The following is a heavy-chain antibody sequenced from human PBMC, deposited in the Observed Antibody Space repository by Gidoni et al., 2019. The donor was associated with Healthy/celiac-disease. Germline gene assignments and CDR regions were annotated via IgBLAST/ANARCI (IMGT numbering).Heavy chain of an antibody. J-gene: IGHJ4*02. CDR2: ISSSGSTI. V-gene: IGHV3-48*03. CDR3: ARTGGWELPFDY. Sequence: EVQLVESGGGLVQPGGSLRLSCAASGFTFSSYEMNWVRQAPGKGLEWVSYISSSGSTIYYADSVKGRFTISRDNAKNSLYLQMNSLRAEDTAVYYCARTGGWELPFDYWGQGTLVTVSS. CDR1: GFTFSSYE. D-gene: IGHD1-26*01.